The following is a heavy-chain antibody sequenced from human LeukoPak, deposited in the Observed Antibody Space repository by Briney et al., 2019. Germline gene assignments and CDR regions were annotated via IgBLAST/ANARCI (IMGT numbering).Heavy chain of an antibody. V-gene: IGHV4-34*01. CDR2: INHSGST. D-gene: IGHD6-19*01. CDR3: ARGRVYSSGWYAGSYFDY. J-gene: IGHJ4*02. Sequence: SETLSLTCAVYGGSFSGYYWTWIRQPPGKGLEWIGEINHSGSTTYNPSLKSRVTISVDTSKNQFSLKLSSVTAADTAVYYCARGRVYSSGWYAGSYFDYWGQGTLVTVSS. CDR1: GGSFSGYY.